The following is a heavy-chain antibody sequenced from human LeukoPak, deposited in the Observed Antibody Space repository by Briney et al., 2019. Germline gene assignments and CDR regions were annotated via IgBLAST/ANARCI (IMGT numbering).Heavy chain of an antibody. CDR3: IKDTRKGGLDY. CDR1: GFTFNNYW. Sequence: GGSLRLSCAASGFTFNNYWMNWVRQAPGKGLEWVANIKQDGAEKYYVDSVKGRFTISRDNAKHSLYLQMNSLRAEDTAFYYCIKDTRKGGLDYWGQGTLVTVSS. V-gene: IGHV3-7*03. J-gene: IGHJ4*02. D-gene: IGHD2-15*01. CDR2: IKQDGAEK.